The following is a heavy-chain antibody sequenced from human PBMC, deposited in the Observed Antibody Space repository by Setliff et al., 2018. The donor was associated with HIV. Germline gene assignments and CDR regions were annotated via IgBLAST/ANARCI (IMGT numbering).Heavy chain of an antibody. CDR1: GGSISSYY. CDR3: ARHAAAAPFRY. D-gene: IGHD6-13*01. CDR2: ISAAGTI. Sequence: SETLSLTCTVSGGSISSYYWSWIRQPAGKRLEFIGRISAAGTINYNPSLRSRVTLSVDTSENQFSLTVNSVTAADTAMYFCARHAAAAPFRYWGQGTLVTVSS. V-gene: IGHV4-4*07. J-gene: IGHJ4*02.